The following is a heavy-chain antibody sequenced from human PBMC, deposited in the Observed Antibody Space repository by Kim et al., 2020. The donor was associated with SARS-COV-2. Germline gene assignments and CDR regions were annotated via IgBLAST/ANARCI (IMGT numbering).Heavy chain of an antibody. Sequence: GESLKISCKGFGYSFTSYWIGWVRQMPGKGLEWMGIIYPDDSNTRYSPSFQGQVTISADKSISTAYLQWSSLKASDTAMYYCATKSHGYYHNPFDYWGQGTLVTFSS. J-gene: IGHJ4*02. V-gene: IGHV5-51*01. CDR3: ATKSHGYYHNPFDY. CDR2: IYPDDSNT. D-gene: IGHD3-22*01. CDR1: GYSFTSYW.